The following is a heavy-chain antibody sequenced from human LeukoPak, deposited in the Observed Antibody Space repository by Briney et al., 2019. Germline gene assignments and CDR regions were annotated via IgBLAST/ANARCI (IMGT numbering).Heavy chain of an antibody. V-gene: IGHV1-69*04. D-gene: IGHD3-10*01. J-gene: IGHJ6*02. CDR3: ARAILYYYGSGSYEYYYYGMDV. Sequence: SVKVSCKASGGTFTSYAISWVRQAPGQGLEWMGRIIPILGIANYAQKFQGRVTITADKSTSTAYMELSSLRSEDTAVYYCARAILYYYGSGSYEYYYYGMDVWGQGTTVTVSS. CDR1: GGTFTSYA. CDR2: IIPILGIA.